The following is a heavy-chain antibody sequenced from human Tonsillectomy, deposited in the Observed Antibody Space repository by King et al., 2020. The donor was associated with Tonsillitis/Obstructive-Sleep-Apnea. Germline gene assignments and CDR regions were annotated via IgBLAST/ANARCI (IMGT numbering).Heavy chain of an antibody. J-gene: IGHJ4*02. CDR1: DGSFSGYY. CDR3: ARGPHYDSSGYYYYFDY. V-gene: IGHV4-34*01. D-gene: IGHD3-22*01. Sequence: VQLQQWGAGLLKPSETLSLTCAVHDGSFSGYYWSWIRQPPGKGLEWIGEINHSGSTNYNPSLKSRVTISVDTSKNQFSLKLSSVTAADTAVYYCARGPHYDSSGYYYYFDYWGQGTLVTVSS. CDR2: INHSGST.